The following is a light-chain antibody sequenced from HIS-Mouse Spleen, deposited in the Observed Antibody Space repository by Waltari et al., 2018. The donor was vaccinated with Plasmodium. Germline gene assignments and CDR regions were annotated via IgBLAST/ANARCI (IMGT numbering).Light chain of an antibody. CDR1: QRVSSN. CDR3: QQYNNWSFT. Sequence: EIVMTQSPATLSVSPGERATFPCRASQRVSSNLAWYQQKPGQAPRLLIYGASTRATGIPARFSGSGSGTEFTLTISSLQSEDFAVYYCQQYNNWSFTFGPGTKVDIK. J-gene: IGKJ3*01. V-gene: IGKV3-15*01. CDR2: GAS.